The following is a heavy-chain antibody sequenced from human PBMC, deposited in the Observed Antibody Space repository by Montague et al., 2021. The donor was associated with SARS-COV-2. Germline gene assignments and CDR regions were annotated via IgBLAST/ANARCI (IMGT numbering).Heavy chain of an antibody. V-gene: IGHV4-39*01. CDR2: IYYSGST. J-gene: IGHJ5*02. Sequence: SETLSLTCTVPGGSISSSSYYWGWIRQPPGKGLEWIGSIYYSGSTYYNPSLKSRVTISVDTSKNQFSLKLSSVTAAGTAVYYCARHQTSITMIVVVISSWFDPWGQGTLVTVSS. CDR3: ARHQTSITMIVVVISSWFDP. CDR1: GGSISSSSYY. D-gene: IGHD3-22*01.